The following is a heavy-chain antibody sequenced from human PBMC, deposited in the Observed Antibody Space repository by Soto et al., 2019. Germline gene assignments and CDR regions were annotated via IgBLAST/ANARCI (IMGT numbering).Heavy chain of an antibody. Sequence: EVQLLESGGGLIQPGGSLRLSCAASGFTFNTYDMSWVRQAPGKGLEWVSGINRNGDSTYYADTVKGRSTVSRDNSKNTVFLQMNGLRVEDTAVYYCTRHNVFGELSWGQVTPVTVSS. CDR1: GFTFNTYD. J-gene: IGHJ4*02. V-gene: IGHV3-23*01. D-gene: IGHD3-10*01. CDR3: TRHNVFGELS. CDR2: INRNGDST.